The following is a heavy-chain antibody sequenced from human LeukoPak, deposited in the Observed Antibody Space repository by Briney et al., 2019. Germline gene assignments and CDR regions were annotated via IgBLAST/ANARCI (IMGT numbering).Heavy chain of an antibody. CDR3: ARDNGSGWYSFDY. Sequence: GGSLRLSCAASGFTFSSYWMHWVRQAPGKGLEWVAIISYDGSNKYYTDSVKGRFTISRDNSKNTLYLQMNSLRAEDTAVYYCARDNGSGWYSFDYWGQGTLVTVSS. J-gene: IGHJ4*02. D-gene: IGHD6-19*01. CDR1: GFTFSSYW. V-gene: IGHV3-30*03. CDR2: ISYDGSNK.